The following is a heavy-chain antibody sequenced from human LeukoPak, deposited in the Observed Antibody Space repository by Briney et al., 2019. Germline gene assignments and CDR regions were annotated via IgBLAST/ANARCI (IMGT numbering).Heavy chain of an antibody. V-gene: IGHV1-69*06. J-gene: IGHJ4*02. CDR1: GGTFSSYA. Sequence: ASVKVSCKASGGTFSSYAISWVRQAPGQGLEWMGGIIPIFGTTNYAQKFQDRVTITADKSTSTAYMELSRLRSDDTAVYYCARRALGEMATTYGLGYWGQGTLVTVSS. CDR3: ARRALGEMATTYGLGY. D-gene: IGHD5-24*01. CDR2: IIPIFGTT.